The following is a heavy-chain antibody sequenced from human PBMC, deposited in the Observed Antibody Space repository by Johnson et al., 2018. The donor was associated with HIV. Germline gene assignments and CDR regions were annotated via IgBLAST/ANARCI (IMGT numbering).Heavy chain of an antibody. J-gene: IGHJ3*02. V-gene: IGHV3-9*01. Sequence: VQLVESGGGSEQPGGSLRLSCAASEITFDDYAMHWVRQAPGKGLEWVSGITWNSVSIGYRDSVKGRFSISRDNAKNSLFLQMNSLRGEDTGVYYCARGGARSSGYYSAFDIWGQGTMVTVSS. CDR2: ITWNSVSI. CDR1: EITFDDYA. D-gene: IGHD3-22*01. CDR3: ARGGARSSGYYSAFDI.